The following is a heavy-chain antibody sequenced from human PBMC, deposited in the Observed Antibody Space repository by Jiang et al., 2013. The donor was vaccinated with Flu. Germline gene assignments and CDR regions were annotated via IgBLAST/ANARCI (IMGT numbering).Heavy chain of an antibody. Sequence: LSLTCTVSDGSIIDWYWSWIRQPPGGTGVDWLYLLPWEHRLQPYPQESSHHVSRHVQKQFSLNLSSVTAADTAVYYCARGCKTGGTCSPFDSWGQGTLVTVSS. CDR1: DGSIIDWY. D-gene: IGHD2-15*01. CDR2: LLPWEH. CDR3: ARGCKTGGTCSPFDS. J-gene: IGHJ4*02. V-gene: IGHV4-59*01.